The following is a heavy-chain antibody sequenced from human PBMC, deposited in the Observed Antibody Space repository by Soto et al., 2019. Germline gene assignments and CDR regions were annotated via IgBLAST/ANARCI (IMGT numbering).Heavy chain of an antibody. CDR2: ISAYNGKA. Sequence: QVQLVQSGAEVKKPGASVKVSCKASAYSNTIYGINWVRQAPGQGLEWMGWISAYNGKAHYAQKVQDRLTVTTDTSTRTAYMELRSLRSDDTAVYYCTSLRSEDYYYYYMDVWGKGTTVTVSS. CDR3: TSLRSEDYYYYYMDV. J-gene: IGHJ6*03. CDR1: AYSNTIYG. V-gene: IGHV1-18*01.